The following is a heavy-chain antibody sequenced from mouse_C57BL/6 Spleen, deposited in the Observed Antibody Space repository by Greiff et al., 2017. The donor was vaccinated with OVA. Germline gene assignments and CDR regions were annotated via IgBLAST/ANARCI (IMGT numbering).Heavy chain of an antibody. CDR1: GFSFNTYA. J-gene: IGHJ4*01. CDR2: IRSKSNNYAT. CDR3: VRLPLRNAMDY. V-gene: IGHV10-1*01. Sequence: EVKLVESGGGLVQPKGSLKLSCAASGFSFNTYAMNWVRQAPGKGLEWVARIRSKSNNYATYYADSVKDRFTISRDDSESMLYLQMNNLKTEDTAMYYCVRLPLRNAMDYWGQGTSVTVSS.